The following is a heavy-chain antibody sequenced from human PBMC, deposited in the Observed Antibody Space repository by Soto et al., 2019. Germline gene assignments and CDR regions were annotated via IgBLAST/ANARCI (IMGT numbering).Heavy chain of an antibody. V-gene: IGHV1-69*13. J-gene: IGHJ5*02. CDR2: IIPIFGTA. CDR1: GGTFSSYA. D-gene: IGHD1-26*01. CDR3: ARDLSQLGSWFDP. Sequence: SVKVSCKASGGTFSSYAISWVRQAPGQGLEWMGGIIPIFGTANYAQKFQGRVTITADESTSTAYMELSSLRSEDTAVYYCARDLSQLGSWFDPWGQGTLVTVSS.